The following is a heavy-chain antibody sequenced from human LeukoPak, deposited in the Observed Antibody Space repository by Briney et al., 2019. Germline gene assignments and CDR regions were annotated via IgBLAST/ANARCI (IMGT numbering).Heavy chain of an antibody. D-gene: IGHD4-17*01. J-gene: IGHJ4*02. CDR1: GFTFSSYG. V-gene: IGHV3-30*03. CDR2: ISHDGSKK. CDR3: ARVDDYGDIFDY. Sequence: GRSLRLSCAASGFTFSSYGMHWVRQAPGKGLEWVAVISHDGSKKYYADSVKGRFTISRDNAKNSLYLQMNSLRAEDTAVYYCARVDDYGDIFDYWGQGTLVTVSS.